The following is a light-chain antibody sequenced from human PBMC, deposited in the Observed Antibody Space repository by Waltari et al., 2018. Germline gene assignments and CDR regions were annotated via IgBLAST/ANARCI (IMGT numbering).Light chain of an antibody. Sequence: QSALTQPASVSASPGQSITISCTGTSSDVGAYEYISWYQQHPGKVPKLIIYEVNNRPSGVSDRFSGSKFDNTASLTISGLQPEDEADYYCSSYTTIASYVFGTRTKVTVL. CDR3: SSYTTIASYV. CDR2: EVN. CDR1: SSDVGAYEY. V-gene: IGLV2-14*01. J-gene: IGLJ1*01.